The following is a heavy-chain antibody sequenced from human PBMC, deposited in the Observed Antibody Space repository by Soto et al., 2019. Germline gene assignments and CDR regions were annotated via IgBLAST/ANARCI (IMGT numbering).Heavy chain of an antibody. J-gene: IGHJ1*01. CDR2: IIPIFGIT. V-gene: IGHV1-69*01. D-gene: IGHD1-20*01. CDR3: ARDPRSITGTTSSEDFQF. CDR1: GGTFSGYA. Sequence: QAHLMQSGAEVKKPGSSGKVSCKASGGTFSGYAISWVRQRPGRGLEWMGGIIPIFGITTYAEKFQGRITLAADESTGTAFMHLRSLISEDTAVYYCARDPRSITGTTSSEDFQFWGPGTLVSVSS.